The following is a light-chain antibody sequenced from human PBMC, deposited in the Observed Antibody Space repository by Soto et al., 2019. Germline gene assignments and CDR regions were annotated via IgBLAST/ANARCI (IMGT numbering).Light chain of an antibody. CDR2: GNS. CDR1: RFNIGAGYD. V-gene: IGLV1-40*01. Sequence: QSVLTQPPSVSGAPGQRVTISCTGSRFNIGAGYDVHWYQQLPGTAPKLLIYGNSNRPSGVPDRFSGSKSGTSPSLAITGLHAEDEPDYCSQSYDSSLSGFWVFGGGTKRTVL. CDR3: QSYDSSLSGFWV. J-gene: IGLJ3*02.